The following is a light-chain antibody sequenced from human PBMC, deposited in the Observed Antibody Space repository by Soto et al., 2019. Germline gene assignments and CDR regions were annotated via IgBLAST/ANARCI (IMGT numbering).Light chain of an antibody. CDR1: QSISSY. CDR3: QQSYSTPRT. CDR2: AAS. V-gene: IGKV1-39*01. J-gene: IGKJ1*01. Sequence: DIQMTQSPSSLSASVVDRVTLTCRASQSISSYLNWYQQKPGKAPKLLIYAASSLQSGVPSRFSGSGSGTDFTLTISSLQPEDFATYYCQQSYSTPRTFGQGTKVDI.